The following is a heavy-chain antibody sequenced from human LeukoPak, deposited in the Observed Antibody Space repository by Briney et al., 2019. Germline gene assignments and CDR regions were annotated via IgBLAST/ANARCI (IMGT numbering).Heavy chain of an antibody. CDR3: ARRGYYDSSGYSDY. CDR2: IKQDGSEK. D-gene: IGHD3-22*01. CDR1: GFTFSSYA. V-gene: IGHV3-7*01. J-gene: IGHJ4*02. Sequence: GGSLRLSCAASGFTFSSYAMSWVRQAPGKGLEWVANIKQDGSEKYYVDSVKGRFTISRDNAKNSLYLQMNSLRAEDTAVYYCARRGYYDSSGYSDYWGQGTLVTVSS.